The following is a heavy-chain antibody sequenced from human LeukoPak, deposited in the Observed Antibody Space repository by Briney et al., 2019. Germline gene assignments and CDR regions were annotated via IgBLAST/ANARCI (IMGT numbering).Heavy chain of an antibody. CDR3: ARAGYYYYMDV. D-gene: IGHD3-10*01. V-gene: IGHV4-34*01. CDR2: IYHSGST. Sequence: SETLSLTCAVYGGSFSGYYWSWIRQPPGKGLEWIGEIYHSGSTNYNPSLKSRVTISVDKSKNQFSLKLSSVTAADTAVYYCARAGYYYYMDVWGKGTTVTVSS. CDR1: GGSFSGYY. J-gene: IGHJ6*03.